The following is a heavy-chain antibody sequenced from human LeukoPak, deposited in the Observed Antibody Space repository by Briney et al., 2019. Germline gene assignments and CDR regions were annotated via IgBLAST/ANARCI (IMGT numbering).Heavy chain of an antibody. V-gene: IGHV3-21*04. D-gene: IGHD6-19*01. CDR1: GFTFSSYS. CDR2: ISSSSSYI. CDR3: AKEHIAVAGNYYFDY. Sequence: GGSLRLSCAASGFTFSSYSMNWVRQAPGKGLEWVSSISSSSSYIYYADSVKGRFTISRDNAKNSLYLQMNSLRAEDTAVYYCAKEHIAVAGNYYFDYWGQGTLVTVSS. J-gene: IGHJ4*02.